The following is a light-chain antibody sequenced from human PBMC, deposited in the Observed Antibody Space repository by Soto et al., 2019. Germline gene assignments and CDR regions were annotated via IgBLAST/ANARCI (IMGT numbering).Light chain of an antibody. CDR3: QQYGSSHMYT. Sequence: EIVLTQSPATLSLSPGERATLSCRASQSVGIYLGWYQQRPGQAPRLLIYDASNRAAGIPGRFSGSGSGTDFTLTINSLEPEDFAVYYCQQYGSSHMYTFGQGTKLEIK. CDR1: QSVGIY. CDR2: DAS. J-gene: IGKJ2*01. V-gene: IGKV3-11*01.